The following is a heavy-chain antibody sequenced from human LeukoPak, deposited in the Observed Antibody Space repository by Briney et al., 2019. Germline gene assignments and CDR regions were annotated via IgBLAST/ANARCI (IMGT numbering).Heavy chain of an antibody. V-gene: IGHV3-30-3*01. CDR2: TSSDLNVK. CDR1: GFTFRNYV. Sequence: QTGGSLGLSCAASGFTFRNYVIHWVRQAPGKGLEWVAVTSSDLNVKLYADSVKGRFTISRDNSKNTLYLQMNSLRAEDTAVYYCARAGTDSSGWYVFFDYWGQGTLVTVSS. CDR3: ARAGTDSSGWYVFFDY. J-gene: IGHJ4*02. D-gene: IGHD6-19*01.